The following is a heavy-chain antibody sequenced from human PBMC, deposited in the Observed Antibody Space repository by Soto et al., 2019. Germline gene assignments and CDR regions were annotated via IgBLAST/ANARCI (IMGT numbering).Heavy chain of an antibody. D-gene: IGHD6-13*01. CDR1: GYTFTGYY. J-gene: IGHJ1*01. CDR2: ISAYNGNT. CDR3: AGAGTQYGEYFQH. V-gene: IGHV1-18*04. Sequence: ASVKVSCKASGYTFTGYYMHWVRQAPGQGLEWMGWISAYNGNTNYAQKLQGRVTMTTDTSTSTAYMELRSLRSDDTAVYYCAGAGTQYGEYFQHWGQGTLVTVSS.